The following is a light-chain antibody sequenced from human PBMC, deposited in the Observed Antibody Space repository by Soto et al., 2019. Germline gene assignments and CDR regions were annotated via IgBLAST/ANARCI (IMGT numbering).Light chain of an antibody. Sequence: DIVMTQSPDSLAVSLGERATINCKSSQSVIYSSNNKNYLTWYQQKPGQPPKLLIYWSSTRKSGVPDRFSGSWSGTDFTLTISSLQAADVAVYYCQQYTRNPLYTFGQGTKLEIK. CDR2: WSS. V-gene: IGKV4-1*01. J-gene: IGKJ2*01. CDR1: QSVIYSSNNKNY. CDR3: QQYTRNPLYT.